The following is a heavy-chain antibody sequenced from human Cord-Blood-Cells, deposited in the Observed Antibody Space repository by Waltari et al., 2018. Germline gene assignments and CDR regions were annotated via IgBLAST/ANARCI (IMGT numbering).Heavy chain of an antibody. V-gene: IGHV4-39*01. CDR1: GGSISSSSYY. CDR2: IYYSGST. CDR3: ARRIVGATTGAFDI. J-gene: IGHJ3*02. Sequence: QLQLQESGPGLVKPSETLSLTCTVSGGSISSSSYYWGWIRQPPGKGLEWSGSIYYSGSTYYNPSLKSRVTISVDTSKNQFSLKLSSVTAADTAVYYCARRIVGATTGAFDIWGQGTMVTDSS. D-gene: IGHD1-26*01.